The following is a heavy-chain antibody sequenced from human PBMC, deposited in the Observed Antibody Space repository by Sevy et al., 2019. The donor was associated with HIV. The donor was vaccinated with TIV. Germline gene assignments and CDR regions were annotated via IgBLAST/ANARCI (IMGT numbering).Heavy chain of an antibody. Sequence: SETLSLTCTVSGGSISSYYWSWIRQPPGKGLEWIGYIYYSGSTNYNPSLKSRVTISVDTSKNQFSLKLSSVTAADTAVYYSARERAAAAGYNSFEPWGQGTLVTISS. CDR3: ARERAAAAGYNSFEP. CDR1: GGSISSYY. J-gene: IGHJ5*02. V-gene: IGHV4-59*01. D-gene: IGHD6-13*01. CDR2: IYYSGST.